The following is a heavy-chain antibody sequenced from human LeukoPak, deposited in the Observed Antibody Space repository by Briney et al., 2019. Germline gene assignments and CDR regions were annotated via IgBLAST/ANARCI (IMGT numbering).Heavy chain of an antibody. J-gene: IGHJ4*02. Sequence: SETLSLTCAVYGGSFSGYYWSWIRQPPGKGLEWIGEINHSGSTNYNPSLKSRVTISVDTSKNRFSLKLSSVTAADTAVYYCARGRGSTSCCDFDYWGQGTLVTVSS. CDR2: INHSGST. V-gene: IGHV4-34*01. D-gene: IGHD2-2*01. CDR3: ARGRGSTSCCDFDY. CDR1: GGSFSGYY.